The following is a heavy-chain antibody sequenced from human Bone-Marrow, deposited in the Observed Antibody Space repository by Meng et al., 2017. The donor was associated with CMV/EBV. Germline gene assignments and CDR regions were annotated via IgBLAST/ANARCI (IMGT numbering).Heavy chain of an antibody. CDR2: INHSGST. D-gene: IGHD3-9*01. CDR3: ARTHYDILTGYYNIKKYNWFDP. V-gene: IGHV4-34*01. CDR1: GYY. J-gene: IGHJ5*02. Sequence: GYYWSWIRQPPGKGLEWIGEINHSGSTNYTPSLKSRVTISVDTSKNQFSLKLSSVTAADTAVYYCARTHYDILTGYYNIKKYNWFDPWGQGTLVTVSS.